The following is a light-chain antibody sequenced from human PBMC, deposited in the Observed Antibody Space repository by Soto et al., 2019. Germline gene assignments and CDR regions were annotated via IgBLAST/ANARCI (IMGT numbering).Light chain of an antibody. CDR2: AAS. J-gene: IGKJ2*01. Sequence: IQSTQSPSSLSASVGDRVTITCRASQDIAIYLAWYQQKPGEAPKLLIYAASTLYGGVPSRFSGSGSGTDFALTISSLQPDDFATYYCQQYNSYLYTFGQGTKLEIK. CDR1: QDIAIY. V-gene: IGKV1-9*01. CDR3: QQYNSYLYT.